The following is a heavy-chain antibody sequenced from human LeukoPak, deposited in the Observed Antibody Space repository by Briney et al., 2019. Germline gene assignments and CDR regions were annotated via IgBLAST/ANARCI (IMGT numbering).Heavy chain of an antibody. V-gene: IGHV4-39*01. Sequence: SETLSLTCTVSGGSISSSLYYWGWIRQPPGKGLEWIGSIYYSGSTYYNPSLKSRVTISVDTSKNQFSLKLSSVTAADTAVYYCARGGPNDIVVVPAAMGTSFDYWGQGTLVTVSS. D-gene: IGHD2-2*01. CDR2: IYYSGST. J-gene: IGHJ4*02. CDR3: ARGGPNDIVVVPAAMGTSFDY. CDR1: GGSISSSLYY.